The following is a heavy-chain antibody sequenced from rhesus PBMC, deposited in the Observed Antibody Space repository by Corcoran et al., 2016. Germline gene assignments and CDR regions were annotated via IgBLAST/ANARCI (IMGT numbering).Heavy chain of an antibody. CDR2: IDGNTATT. D-gene: IGHD3-16*01. J-gene: IGHJ4*01. CDR1: GGSISDYYY. CDR3: ARDPPFTIVVARFDY. V-gene: IGHV4S9*01. Sequence: QVQLQESGPGLVKPSETLSLTCAVSGGSISDYYYWTWIRKPPGTGLEWIGNIDGNTATTYDNPSLKIRVTISKDPSKNQFFLKLSSVTAADTAVYYCARDPPFTIVVARFDYWGQGVLVTVSS.